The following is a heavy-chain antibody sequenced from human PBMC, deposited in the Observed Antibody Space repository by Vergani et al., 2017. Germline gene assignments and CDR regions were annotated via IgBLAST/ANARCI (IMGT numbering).Heavy chain of an antibody. CDR1: GFTFSNYG. Sequence: QVQLVESGGGVVQPGGSLRLSCAASGFTFSNYGMHWVRQAPGKGLEWVAFLRYDASNEYYADSVKGRFTISRDNSKNTLYLQMNSLRAEDTAVYYCAKGHYYDSSGSYFQHWGQGTLVTVSS. CDR3: AKGHYYDSSGSYFQH. D-gene: IGHD3-22*01. V-gene: IGHV3-30*02. J-gene: IGHJ1*01. CDR2: LRYDASNE.